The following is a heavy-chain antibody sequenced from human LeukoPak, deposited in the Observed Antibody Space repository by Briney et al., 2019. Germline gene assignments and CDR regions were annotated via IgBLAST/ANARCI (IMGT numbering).Heavy chain of an antibody. CDR3: ARGGWNKFDY. V-gene: IGHV4-39*07. J-gene: IGHJ4*02. CDR2: IYYTGST. D-gene: IGHD3-22*01. Sequence: SETLSLTCIVSNGSISSNTYYWGWIRQPPGQGLEWIGTIYYTGSTYNNPSLKSRVTISGDTSKNQFSLKLSSVTAADTAVYYCARGGWNKFDYWGQGTLVTVSS. CDR1: NGSISSNTYY.